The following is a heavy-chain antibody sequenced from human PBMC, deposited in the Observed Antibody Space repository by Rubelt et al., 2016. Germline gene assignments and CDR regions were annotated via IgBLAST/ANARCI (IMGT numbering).Heavy chain of an antibody. CDR1: GYSISSGYY. J-gene: IGHJ4*02. V-gene: IGHV4-38-2*02. CDR2: IYHSGST. CDR3: ARDHSSGWYLEGFFDY. Sequence: QVQLQESGPGLVKPSETLSLTCTVSGYSISSGYYWGWIRQPPGKGLEWIGSIYHSGSTYYNPSLKSRVTISVDKSKNQFSLKRSSVTAADTAVYYCARDHSSGWYLEGFFDYWGQGTLVTVSS. D-gene: IGHD6-19*01.